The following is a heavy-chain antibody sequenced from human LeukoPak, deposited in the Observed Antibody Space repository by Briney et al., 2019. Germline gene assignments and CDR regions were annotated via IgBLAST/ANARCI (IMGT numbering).Heavy chain of an antibody. CDR3: ARDHDTIFGSVTGWFDP. D-gene: IGHD3-3*01. Sequence: ASVKVSCKVSGYTFTDYYMHWAQQAPGKGLEWMGLVDPEDGETIYAEKFQGRVTITADTSTDTAYMELSSLRSEDTAVYYCARDHDTIFGSVTGWFDPWGQGTLVTVSS. CDR1: GYTFTDYY. J-gene: IGHJ5*02. V-gene: IGHV1-69-2*01. CDR2: VDPEDGET.